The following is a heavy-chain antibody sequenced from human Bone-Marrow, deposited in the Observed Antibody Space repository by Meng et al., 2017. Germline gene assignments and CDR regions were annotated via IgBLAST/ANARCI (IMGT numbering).Heavy chain of an antibody. V-gene: IGHV3-23*01. CDR1: GFTFTNYA. D-gene: IGHD6-13*01. CDR3: AKEDSSGWYPPDAFDV. J-gene: IGHJ3*01. CDR2: ISGRSNTK. Sequence: GESLKISCAASGFTFTNYAMTWGRQAPGKGLGWVSNISGRSNTKLHADSVKGRFTFSRDNAKNSLYLQMNSLRAEDTAVYYCAKEDSSGWYPPDAFDVWGQGTMVTVSS.